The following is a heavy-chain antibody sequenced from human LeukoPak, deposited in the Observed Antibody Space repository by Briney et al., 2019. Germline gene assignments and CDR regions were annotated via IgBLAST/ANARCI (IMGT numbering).Heavy chain of an antibody. D-gene: IGHD2-2*02. CDR2: ISSSSYI. CDR1: GFTLSSYS. V-gene: IGHV3-21*01. Sequence: GGSLRLSCAASGFTLSSYSMNWVRQAPGKGLEWVSSISSSSYIYYADSVKGRFTISRDNAKNSLYLQMNSLRAEDTAVYYCARDQGQLLYGFDYWGQGTLVTVSS. J-gene: IGHJ4*02. CDR3: ARDQGQLLYGFDY.